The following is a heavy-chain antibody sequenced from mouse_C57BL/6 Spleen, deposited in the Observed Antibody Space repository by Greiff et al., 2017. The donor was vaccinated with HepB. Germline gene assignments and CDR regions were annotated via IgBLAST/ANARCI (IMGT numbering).Heavy chain of an antibody. J-gene: IGHJ4*01. V-gene: IGHV1-74*01. CDR3: AMGQFITTVVAPLNY. CDR2: IHPSDSDT. D-gene: IGHD1-1*01. Sequence: QVQLQQPGAELVKPGASVKVSCKASGYTFTSYWMHWVKQRPGQGLEWIGRIHPSDSDTNYNLKFKGKATLTVDKSSSTAYMQLSSLTSEDSAVYYCAMGQFITTVVAPLNYWGQGTSVTVSS. CDR1: GYTFTSYW.